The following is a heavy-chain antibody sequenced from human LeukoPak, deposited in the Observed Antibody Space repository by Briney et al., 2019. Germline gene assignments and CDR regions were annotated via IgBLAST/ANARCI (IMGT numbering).Heavy chain of an antibody. J-gene: IGHJ4*02. Sequence: GGSLRLSCAASGFTFSNYWMSWVRQGPGKGLEWVANIKQDGSEKYYVDSVKGRFSISRDDTKNSLYLQLNSLRAEDTAVYYCAREGLRFLEWSSYYFDYWGLGTLVTVSS. CDR1: GFTFSNYW. CDR2: IKQDGSEK. CDR3: AREGLRFLEWSSYYFDY. V-gene: IGHV3-7*01. D-gene: IGHD3-3*01.